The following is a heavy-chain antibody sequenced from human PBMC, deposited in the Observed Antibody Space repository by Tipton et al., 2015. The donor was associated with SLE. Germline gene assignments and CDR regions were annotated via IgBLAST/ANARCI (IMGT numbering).Heavy chain of an antibody. CDR1: GFTFSIYA. V-gene: IGHV3-30*04. J-gene: IGHJ4*02. Sequence: SLRLSCAASGFTFSIYAMHWVRQAPGKGLEWVAVISYDGSNKYYADSVKGRFTISRDISKNTLYLQMNSLRAEDTAVFYCARESISGYEQGFGFWGQGPLVTVSS. CDR2: ISYDGSNK. D-gene: IGHD5-12*01. CDR3: ARESISGYEQGFGF.